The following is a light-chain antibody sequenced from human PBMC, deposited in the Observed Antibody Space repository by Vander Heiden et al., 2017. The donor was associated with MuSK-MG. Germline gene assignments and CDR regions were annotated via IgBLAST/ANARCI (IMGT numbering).Light chain of an antibody. CDR3: QSFDSSLSSPYV. J-gene: IGLJ1*01. CDR1: SSNIGAGYD. V-gene: IGLV1-40*01. Sequence: QSVLTQPPSVSGAPGQGVTISCTGSSSNIGAGYDVHWYQQLPGTAPKLLIYGNNNRPSGVPDRFSGFKSGTSASLAITGLQAEDEADYYCQSFDSSLSSPYVFGSGTTVNVL. CDR2: GNN.